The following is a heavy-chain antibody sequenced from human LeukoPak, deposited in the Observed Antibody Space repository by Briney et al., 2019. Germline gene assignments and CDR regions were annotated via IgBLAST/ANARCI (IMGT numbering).Heavy chain of an antibody. Sequence: SETLSLTGAVYGGSFSGYYWSWIRQPPGKGLEWIGEINHSGSTNYNPSLKSRVTISVDTSKNQFSLKLSSVTAADTAVYYCARAPPGRRFDYWGQGTLVTVSS. CDR2: INHSGST. D-gene: IGHD2-8*02. J-gene: IGHJ4*02. CDR3: ARAPPGRRFDY. CDR1: GGSFSGYY. V-gene: IGHV4-34*01.